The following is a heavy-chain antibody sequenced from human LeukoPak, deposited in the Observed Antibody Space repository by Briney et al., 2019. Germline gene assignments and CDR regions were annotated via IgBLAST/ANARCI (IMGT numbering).Heavy chain of an antibody. J-gene: IGHJ4*02. CDR2: INPSGGST. CDR3: ARDQGRSPKYYYDSSGYSC. V-gene: IGHV1-46*01. CDR1: GYTFTSYY. D-gene: IGHD3-22*01. Sequence: ASVKVSCKASGYTFTSYYMHWVRQAPGQGLEWMGIINPSGGSTSYAQKFQGRVTMTRDTSTSTVYMELSSLRSEDTAVYYCARDQGRSPKYYYDSSGYSCWGQGTLATVSS.